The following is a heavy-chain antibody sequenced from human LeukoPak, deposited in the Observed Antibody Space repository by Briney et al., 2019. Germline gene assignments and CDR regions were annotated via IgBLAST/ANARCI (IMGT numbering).Heavy chain of an antibody. Sequence: GGSLRLSCAASGFTFTNAWMSWVRQAPGKGLEWVGRIKISTDDGTTDYAAPVKGRFTISRDDSKATVYLQMNSLNTEDTAVYYCTTVLIGYCSSSSCYAGDFWGQGALVIVSS. J-gene: IGHJ4*02. CDR2: IKISTDDGTT. V-gene: IGHV3-15*01. CDR3: TTVLIGYCSSSSCYAGDF. CDR1: GFTFTNAW. D-gene: IGHD2-2*01.